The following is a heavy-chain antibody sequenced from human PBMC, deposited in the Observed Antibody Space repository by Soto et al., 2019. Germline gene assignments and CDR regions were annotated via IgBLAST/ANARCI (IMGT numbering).Heavy chain of an antibody. D-gene: IGHD2-8*01. CDR1: ADSMNNYY. CDR2: VHNSGIN. V-gene: IGHV4-59*01. Sequence: SETLSLTCTVSADSMNNYYWSWIRQPPGKGLEWIGYVHNSGINNHNPALKSRVNISLVTSKNHSSLVLTSVPTADTAVYYCAGARGLKGLAFDFRGQGTMVTVSS. J-gene: IGHJ3*01. CDR3: AGARGLKGLAFDF.